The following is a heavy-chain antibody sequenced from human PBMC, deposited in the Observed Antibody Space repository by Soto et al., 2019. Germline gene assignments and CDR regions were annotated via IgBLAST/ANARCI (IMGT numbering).Heavy chain of an antibody. CDR2: IWYDGSNK. CDR1: GFTFSSYG. J-gene: IGHJ4*02. V-gene: IGHV3-33*01. D-gene: IGHD3-22*01. Sequence: QVQLVESGGGVVQPGRSLRLSCAASGFTFSSYGMHWVRQAPGKGLEWVAVIWYDGSNKYYADSVKGRFTISRDNSKNTLYLQMNSLRAEDTAVYYCARENRSSSGYPDIDYWGQGTLVTVSS. CDR3: ARENRSSSGYPDIDY.